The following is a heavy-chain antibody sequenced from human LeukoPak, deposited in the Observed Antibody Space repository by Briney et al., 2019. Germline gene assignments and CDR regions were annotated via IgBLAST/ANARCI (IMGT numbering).Heavy chain of an antibody. V-gene: IGHV3-9*01. J-gene: IGHJ2*01. CDR1: GFTFDDYA. Sequence: GGSLRLSCAASGFTFDDYAMHWVRQAPGKGLEWVSGISWNSGSIGYADSVKGRFTISRDNAKNSLYLQMNSLRAEDTALYYCAKGRYCSGGSCYSPRPDWYFDLWGRGTLVTVSS. D-gene: IGHD2-15*01. CDR3: AKGRYCSGGSCYSPRPDWYFDL. CDR2: ISWNSGSI.